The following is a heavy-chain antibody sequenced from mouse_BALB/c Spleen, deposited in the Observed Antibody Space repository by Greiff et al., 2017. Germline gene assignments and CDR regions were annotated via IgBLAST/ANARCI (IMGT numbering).Heavy chain of an antibody. V-gene: IGHV1-5*01. CDR3: TRGEVRSYFDY. CDR2: IYPGNSDT. D-gene: IGHD2-14*01. J-gene: IGHJ2*01. Sequence: VQLQQSGTVLARPGASVKMSCKASGYTFTSYWMHWVKQRPGQGLEWIGAIYPGNSDTSYNQKFKGKAKLTAVTSTSTAYMELSSLTNEDSAVYYCTRGEVRSYFDYWGQGTTLTVSS. CDR1: GYTFTSYW.